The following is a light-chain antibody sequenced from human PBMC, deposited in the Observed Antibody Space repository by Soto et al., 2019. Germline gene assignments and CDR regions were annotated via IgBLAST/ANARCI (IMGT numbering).Light chain of an antibody. V-gene: IGKV3-20*01. J-gene: IGKJ1*01. CDR3: QQYGSSPWT. Sequence: EIVLTQSPGTLSLSPGERATLSCRASQSVSSSYLAWYQQKPGQAPRLLIYGASSRATGIPDRFSGSGSGTDXTLXXXRLEPEDFAVYYCQQYGSSPWTFGQGTKVEIK. CDR2: GAS. CDR1: QSVSSSY.